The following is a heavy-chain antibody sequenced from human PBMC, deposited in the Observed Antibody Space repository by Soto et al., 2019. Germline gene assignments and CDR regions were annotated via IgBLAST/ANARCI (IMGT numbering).Heavy chain of an antibody. J-gene: IGHJ4*02. Sequence: EVQLVESGGGLVQPGGSLRLSCAASGFTFSSYWMSWVRQAPGKGLEWVANIKQDGSEKYYVDSVKGRFTISRDNAKNSLYLQMNSLRAEDTAVYYCARVTNGAGPPDCTNGVCHFDYWGQGTLVTVSS. CDR2: IKQDGSEK. V-gene: IGHV3-7*05. CDR1: GFTFSSYW. CDR3: ARVTNGAGPPDCTNGVCHFDY. D-gene: IGHD2-8*01.